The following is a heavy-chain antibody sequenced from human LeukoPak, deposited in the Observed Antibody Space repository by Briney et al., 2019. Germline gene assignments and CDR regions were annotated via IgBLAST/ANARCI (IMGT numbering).Heavy chain of an antibody. Sequence: ASVKVSCKASGYTFTTYGITWVRQAPGQGLEWMGWISANNGDTDYAQKLQGRVTMTTDTSTSTAYMEVRSLRSDDTAVYYCAKRYGSGSHDYWGQGTLVTVSS. J-gene: IGHJ4*02. CDR2: ISANNGDT. CDR1: GYTFTTYG. D-gene: IGHD3-10*01. V-gene: IGHV1-18*01. CDR3: AKRYGSGSHDY.